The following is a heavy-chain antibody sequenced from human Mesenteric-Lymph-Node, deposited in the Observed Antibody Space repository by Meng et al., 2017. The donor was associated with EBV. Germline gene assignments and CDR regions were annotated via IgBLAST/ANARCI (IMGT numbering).Heavy chain of an antibody. CDR1: GFTFSDYY. V-gene: IGHV3-11*01. J-gene: IGHJ4*02. Sequence: QVRVVGWGGGLVNPGGSLRLSCEASGFTFSDYYMTWIRQAPGKGLEWVSYISNSGDAIYYADSVKGRFTISRDNAKNSLYLQMNSLRVEDTAVYYCARSYGEYVYWGQGTLVTVSS. CDR3: ARSYGEYVY. D-gene: IGHD4-17*01. CDR2: ISNSGDAI.